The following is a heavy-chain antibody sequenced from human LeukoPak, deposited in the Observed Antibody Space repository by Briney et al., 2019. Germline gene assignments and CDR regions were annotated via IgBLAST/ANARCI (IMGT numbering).Heavy chain of an antibody. V-gene: IGHV3-7*02. J-gene: IGHJ4*02. CDR3: AKITRSLPDY. D-gene: IGHD5-24*01. CDR1: GFTFSSYW. CDR2: IKQDGNEK. Sequence: GGSLRLSCAASGFTFSSYWMNWVRQAPGKGLEWVANIKQDGNEKYYVDSVKGRFTISRDNAKNSLYLQMNSLRAEDTAVYYCAKITRSLPDYWGQGTLVTVSS.